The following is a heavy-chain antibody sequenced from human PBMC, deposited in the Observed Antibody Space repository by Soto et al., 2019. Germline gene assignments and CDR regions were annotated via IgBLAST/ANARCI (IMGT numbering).Heavy chain of an antibody. CDR1: GFTFSSYS. CDR3: ARDFEMWGYYDSSGYTDY. CDR2: ISSSSSTI. Sequence: EVQLVESGGGLVQPGGSLRLSCAASGFTFSSYSMNWVRQAPGKGLEWVSYISSSSSTIYYADSVKGRFTISRDNAKNSLYLQMSSLRDEDTAVYYCARDFEMWGYYDSSGYTDYWGQGTLVTVSS. D-gene: IGHD3-22*01. J-gene: IGHJ4*02. V-gene: IGHV3-48*02.